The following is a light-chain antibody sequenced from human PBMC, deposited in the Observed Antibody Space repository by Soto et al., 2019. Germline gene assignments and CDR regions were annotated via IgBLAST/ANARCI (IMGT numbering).Light chain of an antibody. CDR2: GAD. V-gene: IGKV3-15*01. Sequence: EIVMTQSPDTLSVSPGERATLSCRASLSVSRNLAWYQQKPGQPPRLLIYGADTRAAGIPPRFSGSVSGTAFTPTIRSLQSEDSAVYFCQQYNGLPPWTFGQGTKVEIK. CDR3: QQYNGLPPWT. J-gene: IGKJ1*01. CDR1: LSVSRN.